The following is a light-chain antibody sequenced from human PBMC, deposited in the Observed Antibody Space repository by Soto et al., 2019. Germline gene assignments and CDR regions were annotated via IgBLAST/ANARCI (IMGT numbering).Light chain of an antibody. CDR2: LTS. CDR1: QSISTE. J-gene: IGKJ1*01. Sequence: DIQMTQSPSSLSASVGDRVTITCRASQSISTELNWYQQTPGRAPKLLICLTSTLQSGVPSRFSGSGSRTDFTLTISSLQPEDCATNNCQQSSTTPWTFGQGTKMDVK. CDR3: QQSSTTPWT. V-gene: IGKV1-39*01.